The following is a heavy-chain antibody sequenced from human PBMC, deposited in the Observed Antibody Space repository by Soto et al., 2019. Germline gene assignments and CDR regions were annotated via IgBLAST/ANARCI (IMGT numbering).Heavy chain of an antibody. CDR3: AKDRERIATRSIDY. Sequence: EVQLLESGGGLVQPGGSLRLSCVASGFTFSSYAMSWVRQAPGKGLEWASGISGSGVSTYYADSVKGRFTISRDNSKSTPYLQMNSLRAEDTAVYYCAKDRERIATRSIDYWGQGTLVTVSS. J-gene: IGHJ4*02. CDR1: GFTFSSYA. D-gene: IGHD6-6*01. CDR2: ISGSGVST. V-gene: IGHV3-23*01.